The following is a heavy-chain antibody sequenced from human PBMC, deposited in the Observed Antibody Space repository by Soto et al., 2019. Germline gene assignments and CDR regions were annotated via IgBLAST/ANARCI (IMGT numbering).Heavy chain of an antibody. D-gene: IGHD4-17*01. Sequence: QVQLVQSGAEVKKPGASVKVSCKASGYTFTSYGISWVRQAPGQGLEWMGWINAYNGNTNYAQKLQGRVPMTTEPSSSTAYMKLRSLRPVVTAVYYCARVRTVVMDYGGQGTLVTVSS. CDR2: INAYNGNT. V-gene: IGHV1-18*01. CDR1: GYTFTSYG. CDR3: ARVRTVVMDY. J-gene: IGHJ4*02.